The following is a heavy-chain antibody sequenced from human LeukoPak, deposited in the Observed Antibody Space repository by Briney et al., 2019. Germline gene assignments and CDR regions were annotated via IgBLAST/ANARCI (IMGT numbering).Heavy chain of an antibody. CDR3: ARENYYDSSGYSEGMDV. CDR2: MYVSGTT. J-gene: IGHJ6*02. D-gene: IGHD3-22*01. Sequence: SETLSLTCTVSGGSISDHYLSWIRQPAGKGLEWIGRMYVSGTTNYNPSLRSRVTMSIDTSNNQFSLRLRSVTAADTAVYYCARENYYDSSGYSEGMDVWGQGTTVTVS. V-gene: IGHV4-4*07. CDR1: GGSISDHY.